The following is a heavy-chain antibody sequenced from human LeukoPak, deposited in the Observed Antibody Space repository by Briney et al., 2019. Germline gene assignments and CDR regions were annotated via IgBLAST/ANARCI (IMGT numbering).Heavy chain of an antibody. Sequence: PSETLSLTCAVYGGSFSGYYWSWIRQPPGKGLEWIGEINHSGSTNYNPSLKSRVTISVDTSKNQFSLKLSSVTAVDTAVYYCATARRYSSGWYRDYWGQGTLVTVSS. D-gene: IGHD6-19*01. CDR2: INHSGST. CDR3: ATARRYSSGWYRDY. CDR1: GGSFSGYY. J-gene: IGHJ4*02. V-gene: IGHV4-34*01.